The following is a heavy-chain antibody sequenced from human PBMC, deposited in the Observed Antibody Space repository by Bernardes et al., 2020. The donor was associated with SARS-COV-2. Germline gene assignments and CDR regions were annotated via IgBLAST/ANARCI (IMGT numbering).Heavy chain of an antibody. CDR1: GFTFSDYY. Sequence: GGSLRLSCAASGFTFSDYYMSWIRQAPGKGLEWVSYISSSSSYTNYADSVKGRFTISRDNAKNSLYLQMNSLRAEDTAVYYCARGTKGDVNYYYYGMDVWGQGTTVTVSS. CDR2: ISSSSSYT. V-gene: IGHV3-11*06. J-gene: IGHJ6*02. CDR3: ARGTKGDVNYYYYGMDV.